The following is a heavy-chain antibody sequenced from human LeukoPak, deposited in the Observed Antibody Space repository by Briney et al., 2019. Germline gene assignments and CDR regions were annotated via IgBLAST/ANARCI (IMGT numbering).Heavy chain of an antibody. J-gene: IGHJ4*02. V-gene: IGHV1-46*01. CDR2: INPSGGST. CDR3: ARTPAGCSSTSCYPFDY. D-gene: IGHD2-2*01. CDR1: GYTFTSYY. Sequence: GASVKVSCKASGYTFTSYYMHWVRQAPGQGLEWMGIINPSGGSTSYAQKFQGRVTMTRDMSTSTVYMELSSLRSEDTAVYYCARTPAGCSSTSCYPFDYWGQGTLVTVSS.